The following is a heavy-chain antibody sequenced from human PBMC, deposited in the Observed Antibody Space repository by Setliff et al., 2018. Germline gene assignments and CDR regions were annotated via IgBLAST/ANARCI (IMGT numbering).Heavy chain of an antibody. V-gene: IGHV4-38-2*02. Sequence: LSLPFPFSFFSISSGYIWGWIRQPPGKGLEWVGNIGHTGSINYNPSLKSRLTISRDTSKNQVSLKLNSVTATDTAVYYCARDLGHGGDSDYWGQGILVTVSS. D-gene: IGHD2-21*02. CDR1: FFSISSGYI. CDR2: IGHTGSI. J-gene: IGHJ4*02. CDR3: ARDLGHGGDSDY.